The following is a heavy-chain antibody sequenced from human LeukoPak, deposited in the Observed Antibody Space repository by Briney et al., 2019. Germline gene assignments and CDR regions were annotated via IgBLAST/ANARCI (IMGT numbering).Heavy chain of an antibody. V-gene: IGHV1-69*13. D-gene: IGHD5-18*01. Sequence: ASVKVSCKASGGTFSSYAISWVRQAPGQGLEWMGGIIPIFGTANYAQKFQGRVTITADESTSTAYMELSSLRSEDTAVYYCASNGYSYGDNWFDPWGQGTLVTVSS. CDR2: IIPIFGTA. CDR1: GGTFSSYA. J-gene: IGHJ5*02. CDR3: ASNGYSYGDNWFDP.